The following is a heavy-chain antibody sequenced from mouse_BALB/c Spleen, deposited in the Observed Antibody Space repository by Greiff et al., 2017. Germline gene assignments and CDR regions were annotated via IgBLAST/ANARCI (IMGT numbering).Heavy chain of an antibody. CDR1: GYTFTDYE. CDR2: IDPETGGT. CDR3: TTMDY. V-gene: IGHV1-15*01. Sequence: VQLVESGAELVRPGASVTLSCKASGYTFTDYEMHWVKQTPVHGLEWIGAIDPETGGTAYNQKFKGKATLTADKSSSTAYMELRSLTSEDSAVYYCTTMDYWGQGTSVTVSS. J-gene: IGHJ4*01.